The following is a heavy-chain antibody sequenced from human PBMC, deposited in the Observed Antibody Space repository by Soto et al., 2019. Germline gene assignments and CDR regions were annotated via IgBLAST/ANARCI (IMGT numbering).Heavy chain of an antibody. J-gene: IGHJ6*02. V-gene: IGHV1-18*04. D-gene: IGHD3-3*01. CDR2: ISAYNGNT. Sequence: GASVKVSCKASGYTFTSYGISWVRQAPGQGLEWMGWISAYNGNTNYAQKLQGRVTMTTDTSTSTAYMELRSLRSDDTAVYYCARVDYDFWSGSARGDYYGMDVWGQGTTVTVSS. CDR1: GYTFTSYG. CDR3: ARVDYDFWSGSARGDYYGMDV.